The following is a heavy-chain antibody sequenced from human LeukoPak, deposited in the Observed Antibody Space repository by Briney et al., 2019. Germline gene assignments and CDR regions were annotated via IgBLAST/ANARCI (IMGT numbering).Heavy chain of an antibody. D-gene: IGHD3-10*01. CDR2: IRYDGSNK. CDR3: AREVNTMVFVRWFDP. CDR1: GFTFSSYG. V-gene: IGHV3-30*02. Sequence: GGSLRLSCAASGFTFSSYGMHWVRQAPGKGLEWVAFIRYDGSNKYYADSVKGRFTISRDNSKNTLYLQMNSLRAEDTAVYYCAREVNTMVFVRWFDPWGQGTLVTVSS. J-gene: IGHJ5*02.